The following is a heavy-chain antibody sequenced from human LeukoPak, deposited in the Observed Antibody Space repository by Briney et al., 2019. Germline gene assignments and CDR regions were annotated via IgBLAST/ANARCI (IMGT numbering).Heavy chain of an antibody. Sequence: ASVKVSCKASGYTFTSYYMHWVRQAPGQGLEWMGLINPTGGSTGYAQKFQGRVTMTRDVSTSTDYMELSSLRSEDTAIYYCARDNSVGDNAWWFDPWGQGTLVTVSS. D-gene: IGHD1-26*01. CDR3: ARDNSVGDNAWWFDP. J-gene: IGHJ5*02. CDR1: GYTFTSYY. V-gene: IGHV1-46*01. CDR2: INPTGGST.